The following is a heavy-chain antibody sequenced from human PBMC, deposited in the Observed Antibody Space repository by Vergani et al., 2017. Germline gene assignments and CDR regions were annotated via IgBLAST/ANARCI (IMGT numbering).Heavy chain of an antibody. J-gene: IGHJ4*02. Sequence: QVQLVQSGAEVKKPGASVKVSCKASGYTFTSYYMHWVRQAPGQGLEWMGIINPSGGSTSYAQKFQGRVTMTRDTSTSTVYMELSSLRSEDTAVYYCARDRFRTYSGYGRPAGYWGQGTLVTVSS. CDR3: ARDRFRTYSGYGRPAGY. CDR2: INPSGGST. V-gene: IGHV1-46*01. CDR1: GYTFTSYY. D-gene: IGHD5-12*01.